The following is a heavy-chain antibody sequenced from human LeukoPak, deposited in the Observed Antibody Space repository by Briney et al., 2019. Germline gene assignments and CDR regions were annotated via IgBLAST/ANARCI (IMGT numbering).Heavy chain of an antibody. CDR2: IYPRDSDA. J-gene: IGHJ3*02. CDR3: AREVQTDAFDI. Sequence: GESLKISCKGSGYNFSKYWIGWVRQMRGKGLEWMGIIYPRDSDARYRPSFQGQVTISVDKSISTAYLQWGSLKASDTAMYYCAREVQTDAFDIWGQGTMLTVSS. D-gene: IGHD4/OR15-4a*01. CDR1: GYNFSKYW. V-gene: IGHV5-51*01.